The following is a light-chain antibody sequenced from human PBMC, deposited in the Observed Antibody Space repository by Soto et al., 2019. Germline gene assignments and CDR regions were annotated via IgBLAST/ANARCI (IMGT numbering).Light chain of an antibody. CDR1: SSDVGGYNY. CDR3: SSFTSISTFYV. V-gene: IGLV2-14*03. Sequence: SALTQPASVSGSPGQSITISCTGTSSDVGGYNYVSWYQQYPGKAPKLMIYDVTNRPSGVSYRFSGSKSGNTASLTISGLQAEDEADYYCSSFTSISTFYVFGSGTKVTVL. CDR2: DVT. J-gene: IGLJ1*01.